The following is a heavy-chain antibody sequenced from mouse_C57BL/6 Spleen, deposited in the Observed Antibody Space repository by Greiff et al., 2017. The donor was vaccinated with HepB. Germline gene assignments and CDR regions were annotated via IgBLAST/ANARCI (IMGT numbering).Heavy chain of an antibody. CDR1: GYTFTSYW. D-gene: IGHD1-1*01. Sequence: VQLQQPGAELVKPGASVKLSCKASGYTFTSYWMPWVKQRPGQGLEWIGEIDPSDSYTNYNHKFKGKATLTVDTSSSTAYMQLSSLTSEDAAVYYCARSITTVEWFAYWGQGTLVTVSA. CDR3: ARSITTVEWFAY. CDR2: IDPSDSYT. J-gene: IGHJ3*01. V-gene: IGHV1-50*01.